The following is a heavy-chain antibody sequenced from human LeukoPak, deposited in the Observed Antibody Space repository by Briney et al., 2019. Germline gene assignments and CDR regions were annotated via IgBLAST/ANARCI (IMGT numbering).Heavy chain of an antibody. Sequence: GASVKVSCKXSGYTFISYYMHWVRQAPGQGLERMGIINPSGGSTTYAQKFQGRVTVTRDTSTSTVYMELSRLRSEDTAVYYCARGGSYSEFDYWGQGTLVTVSS. D-gene: IGHD1-26*01. V-gene: IGHV1-46*01. CDR3: ARGGSYSEFDY. CDR2: INPSGGST. CDR1: GYTFISYY. J-gene: IGHJ4*02.